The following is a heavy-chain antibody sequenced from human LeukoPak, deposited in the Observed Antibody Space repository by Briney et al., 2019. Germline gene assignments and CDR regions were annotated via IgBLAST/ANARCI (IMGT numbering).Heavy chain of an antibody. CDR1: GFIFSNHP. Sequence: GRSLRLSCAASGFIFSNHPMHWVRQAPGKGLEWVAVVSSDANNEWYADSMKGRFTISRDNTKNSVYLQMSSLRAEGTAVYYCAREVWGPEYWGQGTLVTVSS. V-gene: IGHV3-30-3*01. CDR3: AREVWGPEY. CDR2: VSSDANNE. J-gene: IGHJ4*02. D-gene: IGHD1-14*01.